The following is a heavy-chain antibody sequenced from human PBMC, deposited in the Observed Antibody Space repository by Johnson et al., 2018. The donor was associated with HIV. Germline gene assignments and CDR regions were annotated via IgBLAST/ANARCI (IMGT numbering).Heavy chain of an antibody. CDR3: AKVPWEARLGDPFDI. CDR2: IRCDGSLK. CDR1: GFTFSTYG. J-gene: IGHJ3*02. D-gene: IGHD1-26*01. Sequence: QVQLVESGGGVVQPGGSLRLSCATSGFTFSTYGMHWVRQAPGKGLEWVAFIRCDGSLKYLADSVKGRFTISRDNSKNTLYLQMTSLRAEDTAVYYCAKVPWEARLGDPFDIWGRGTMVIVSS. V-gene: IGHV3-30*02.